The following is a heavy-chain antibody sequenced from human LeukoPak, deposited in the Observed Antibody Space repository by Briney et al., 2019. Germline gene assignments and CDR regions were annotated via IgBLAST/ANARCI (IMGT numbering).Heavy chain of an antibody. D-gene: IGHD3-22*01. V-gene: IGHV3-23*01. CDR2: ISGSGGST. J-gene: IGHJ4*02. Sequence: GGSLRLSCAASGFTFSSYAMSWVRQAPGKGLEWVSAISGSGGSTYYADSVKGRFTISRDNSKNTLYLQMNSLRAEDTAVYYCATAHSSRYYDSSGYYYALFDYWGQGTLVTVSS. CDR3: ATAHSSRYYDSSGYYYALFDY. CDR1: GFTFSSYA.